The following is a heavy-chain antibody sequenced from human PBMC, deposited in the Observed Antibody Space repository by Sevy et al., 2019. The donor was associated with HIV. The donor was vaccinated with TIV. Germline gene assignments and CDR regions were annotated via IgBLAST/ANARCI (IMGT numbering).Heavy chain of an antibody. J-gene: IGHJ6*02. CDR3: ARERITMRVDYYYGMDL. CDR2: IWYDGSNK. CDR1: GFTFSSYG. D-gene: IGHD3-22*01. V-gene: IGHV3-33*01. Sequence: GGSLRLSCAASGFTFSSYGMHWVRQAPGKGLEWVAVIWYDGSNKYYADSVKGRFTISRDNSKNTLYQQMNSLRAEDTAAYYCARERITMRVDYYYGMDLWGQGTTVTVSS.